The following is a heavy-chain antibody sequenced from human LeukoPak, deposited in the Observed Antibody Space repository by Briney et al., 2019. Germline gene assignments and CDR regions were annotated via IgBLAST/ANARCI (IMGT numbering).Heavy chain of an antibody. Sequence: SGPALVKPTQTLXLTCTFSGFSLSTSGMCVSWIRQPPGKALEWLARIDWDDDKYYSTSLKTRLTISKDTSKNQVVLTMTNMDPVDTATYCCARIGTGSHSYFDYWGQGTLVTVSS. CDR2: IDWDDDK. CDR1: GFSLSTSGMC. J-gene: IGHJ4*02. D-gene: IGHD1-1*01. V-gene: IGHV2-70*11. CDR3: ARIGTGSHSYFDY.